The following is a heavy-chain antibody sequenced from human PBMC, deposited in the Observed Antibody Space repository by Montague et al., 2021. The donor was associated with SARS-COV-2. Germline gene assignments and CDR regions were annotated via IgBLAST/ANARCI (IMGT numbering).Heavy chain of an antibody. D-gene: IGHD1-26*01. V-gene: IGHV3-66*02. CDR2: IYSGGST. Sequence: SLRLSCAASGFTVSSNYMSWIRQAPGKGLEWVSVIYSGGSTYYADSVKGRFTISRDNSKNTLYLQMNSLGAEDTAVYYCARARLGWELLPTRFDPWGQGTLVTVSS. CDR1: GFTVSSNY. CDR3: ARARLGWELLPTRFDP. J-gene: IGHJ5*02.